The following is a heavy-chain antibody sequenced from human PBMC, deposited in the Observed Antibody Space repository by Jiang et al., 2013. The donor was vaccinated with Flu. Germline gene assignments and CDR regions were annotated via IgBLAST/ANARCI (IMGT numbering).Heavy chain of an antibody. Sequence: VQLVESGGGVVQPGRSLRLSCAASGFTFNTHAMHWVRQPPGKGLEGVALISHDGTDIYYADSVRGRFTISRDNSKNILSLQMNNLRGDDTAVYYCAREYYDFWTGPCPYYYGLDVWGQGTTVTVSS. CDR1: GFTFNTHA. CDR3: AREYYDFWTGPCPYYYGLDV. D-gene: IGHD3-3*01. V-gene: IGHV3-30-3*01. CDR2: ISHDGTDI. J-gene: IGHJ6*02.